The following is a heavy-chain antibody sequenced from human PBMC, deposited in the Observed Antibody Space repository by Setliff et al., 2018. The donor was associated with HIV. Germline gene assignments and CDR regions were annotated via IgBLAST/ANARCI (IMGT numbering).Heavy chain of an antibody. CDR2: TRNKANGYIT. J-gene: IGHJ6*02. D-gene: IGHD3-10*01. CDR3: AGDMVRAYGLDV. V-gene: IGHV3-72*01. Sequence: PGGSLRLSCAVSGFTLSDYYMDWVRQAPGKGLEWVGRTRNKANGYITEYGASVQGRFTISRDNSKDSLSLQMNNLKAEDTAVYYCAGDMVRAYGLDVWGHGTTVTVSS. CDR1: GFTLSDYY.